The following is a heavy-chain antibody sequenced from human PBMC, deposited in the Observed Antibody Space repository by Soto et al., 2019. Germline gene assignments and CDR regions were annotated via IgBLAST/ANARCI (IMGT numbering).Heavy chain of an antibody. CDR3: ARAQIPSWNYYGMDV. D-gene: IGHD2-2*01. CDR1: GGSVNSGGYH. V-gene: IGHV4-31*03. J-gene: IGHJ6*02. CDR2: IYYSGST. Sequence: QVQLQESGPGQVKPSQTLSLTCTVSGGSVNSGGYHWSWIRQHPGKGLEWIGDIYYSGSTYYNPSLKSRVAISIDKSTNHFSLHLSALTAADTAVYYCARAQIPSWNYYGMDVWGQGTTVTVSS.